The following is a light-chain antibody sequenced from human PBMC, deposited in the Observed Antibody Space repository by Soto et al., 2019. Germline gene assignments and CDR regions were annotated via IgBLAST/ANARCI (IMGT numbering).Light chain of an antibody. J-gene: IGKJ1*01. CDR3: QQYNNWSQT. V-gene: IGKV3-15*01. CDR1: QTINNN. Sequence: VMTQAPATLSVSPGERATLSCRASQTINNNVAWYQLKDGQVPRLVIYGASTRATDIPARFSGSGSGTEFTLTISSLQSEDFAEYHCQQYNNWSQTLGQGTNVDSK. CDR2: GAS.